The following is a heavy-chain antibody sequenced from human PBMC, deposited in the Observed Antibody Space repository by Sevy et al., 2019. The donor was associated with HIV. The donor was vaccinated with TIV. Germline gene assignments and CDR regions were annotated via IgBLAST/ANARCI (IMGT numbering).Heavy chain of an antibody. D-gene: IGHD4-17*01. Sequence: GGSLRPSCAASGFPFSSYAMSWVRQAPGKGLEWVSTISGSGGSAYYADSVKGRFTISRDNSKNTLFLQMHSLRAEDTAVYYCAKGLRGTTTNNWFDPWGQGTLVTVSS. J-gene: IGHJ5*02. CDR2: ISGSGGSA. V-gene: IGHV3-23*01. CDR3: AKGLRGTTTNNWFDP. CDR1: GFPFSSYA.